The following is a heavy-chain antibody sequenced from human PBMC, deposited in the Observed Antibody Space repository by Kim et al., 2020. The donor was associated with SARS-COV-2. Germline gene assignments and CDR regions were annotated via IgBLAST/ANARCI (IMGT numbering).Heavy chain of an antibody. J-gene: IGHJ1*01. CDR1: GFTFSSYS. CDR3: ARDLGQQWLAGAQH. V-gene: IGHV3-48*02. Sequence: GGSLRLSCAASGFTFSSYSMNWVRQAPGKGLEWISYISLSSSHIYYADSVKGRFTISRDNAKNSLYLQMNSLRDEDTAVYYCARDLGQQWLAGAQHWGQGTLVTVSS. D-gene: IGHD6-19*01. CDR2: ISLSSSHI.